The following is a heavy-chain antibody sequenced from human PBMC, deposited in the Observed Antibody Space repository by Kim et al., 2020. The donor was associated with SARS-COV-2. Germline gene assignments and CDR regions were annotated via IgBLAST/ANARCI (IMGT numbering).Heavy chain of an antibody. Sequence: GGSLRLSCAASGFTFSSYAMHWVRQAPGKGLEWVAVISYDGSNKYYADSVKGRFTISRDNSKNTLYLQMNRLRAEDTAVYYCARGVPGATTVTTFGKFD. CDR2: ISYDGSNK. J-gene: IGHJ4*01. D-gene: IGHD4-17*01. V-gene: IGHV3-30*04. CDR3: ARGVPGATTVTTFGKFD. CDR1: GFTFSSYA.